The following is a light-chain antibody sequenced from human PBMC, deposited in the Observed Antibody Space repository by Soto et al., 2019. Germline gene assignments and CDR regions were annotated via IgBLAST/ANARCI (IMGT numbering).Light chain of an antibody. CDR2: ANR. Sequence: QSVLTQPPSVSGAPGQRVTISCTGSSSNIGAGSGVHWYQQLPGTAPKLLIYANRNRPSGVPDRFSGSKSGTSASLAITGLQAEDEADYYCQSYDSILSSWVFGGGTKLTVL. V-gene: IGLV1-40*01. CDR3: QSYDSILSSWV. CDR1: SSNIGAGSG. J-gene: IGLJ3*02.